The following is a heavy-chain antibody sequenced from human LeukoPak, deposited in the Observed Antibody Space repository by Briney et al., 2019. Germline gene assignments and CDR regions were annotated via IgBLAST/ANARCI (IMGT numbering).Heavy chain of an antibody. J-gene: IGHJ4*02. CDR1: GFTFSDYY. V-gene: IGHV3-11*06. CDR2: ISSSSSYT. D-gene: IGHD4-17*01. CDR3: ARAVSTVTTFDY. Sequence: GGSLRLSCAASGFTFSDYYMSWIRQAPGKGLEWVSYISSSSSYTNYADSVKGRFTISRDNAKNSLYLQMNSLGAEDTAVYYCARAVSTVTTFDYWGQGTLVTVSS.